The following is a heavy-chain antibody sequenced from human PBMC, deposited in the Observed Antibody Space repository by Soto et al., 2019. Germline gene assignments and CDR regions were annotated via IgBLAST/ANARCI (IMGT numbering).Heavy chain of an antibody. D-gene: IGHD2-2*03. CDR2: IYYSGST. Sequence: PSETLSLTCTVSGVSISSYYWSWIRQPPGKGLEWIGYIYYSGSTNYNPSLKSRVTISVDTSKNQFSLKLSSVTAADTAVYYCARMDIVVVPAAQYYFDYWGQGTLVTVSS. J-gene: IGHJ4*02. CDR1: GVSISSYY. V-gene: IGHV4-59*08. CDR3: ARMDIVVVPAAQYYFDY.